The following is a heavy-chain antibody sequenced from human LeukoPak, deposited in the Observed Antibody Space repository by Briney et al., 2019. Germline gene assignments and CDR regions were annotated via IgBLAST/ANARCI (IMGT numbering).Heavy chain of an antibody. V-gene: IGHV4-39*01. CDR2: IYYSGST. CDR3: ARRGRYSSSSGLAFGI. D-gene: IGHD6-6*01. CDR1: GGSVSSSDYY. J-gene: IGHJ3*02. Sequence: PSETLSLTCTVSGGSVSSSDYYWGWIRQPPGKGLEWIGSIYYSGSTYYNPTLKSRVTISVDTSKNQFSLKLSSVTAADTAVYYCARRGRYSSSSGLAFGIWGQGTMVTVSS.